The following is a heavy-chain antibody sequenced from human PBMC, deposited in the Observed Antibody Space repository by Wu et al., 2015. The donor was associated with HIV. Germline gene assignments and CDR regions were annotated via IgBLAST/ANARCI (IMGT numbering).Heavy chain of an antibody. CDR2: IIPIFGTA. V-gene: IGHV1-69*12. CDR1: GGTFSSYA. Sequence: QVQLVQSGAEVKKPGSSVKVSCKASGGTFSSYAISWVRQAPGQGLEWMGGIIPIFGTANYAQKFQGRVTITADESTSTAYMELSSLRSEDTAVYYCAHYGSGSYDGYYYMDVWGKGDHGHRLL. J-gene: IGHJ6*03. D-gene: IGHD3-10*01. CDR3: AHYGSGSYDGYYYMDV.